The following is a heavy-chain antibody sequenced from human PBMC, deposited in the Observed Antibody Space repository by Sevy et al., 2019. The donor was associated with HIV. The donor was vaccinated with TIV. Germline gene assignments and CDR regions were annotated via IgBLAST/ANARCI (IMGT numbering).Heavy chain of an antibody. CDR1: GFTVSSNY. CDR2: IYSGGST. CDR3: ARADPTHSSSWYRSPFDY. V-gene: IGHV3-66*02. Sequence: GGSLRLSCAASGFTVSSNYMSWVRQAPGKGLEWVSVIYSGGSTYYADSVKGRFTISRDNSKNTLYLQMNSLRAEDTAVYYCARADPTHSSSWYRSPFDYWGQGTLVSVSS. D-gene: IGHD6-13*01. J-gene: IGHJ4*02.